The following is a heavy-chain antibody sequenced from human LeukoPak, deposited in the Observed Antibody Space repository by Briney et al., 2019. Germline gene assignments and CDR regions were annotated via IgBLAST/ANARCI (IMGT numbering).Heavy chain of an antibody. CDR3: ARDGYSGNDGL. J-gene: IGHJ4*02. D-gene: IGHD5-12*01. CDR1: GDSINIYY. Sequence: SETLSLTCTVSGDSINIYYWSWIRQPPGKGLECIGSIYYSGTTKYNPSLKSRVTVSVDTSKNQFSLKLSSVTAADTAVYYCARDGYSGNDGLWGQGTLVTVSS. CDR2: IYYSGTT. V-gene: IGHV4-59*01.